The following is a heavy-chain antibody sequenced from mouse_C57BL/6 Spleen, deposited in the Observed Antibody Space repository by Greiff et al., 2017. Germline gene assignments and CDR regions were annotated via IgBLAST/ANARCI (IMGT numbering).Heavy chain of an antibody. J-gene: IGHJ2*01. CDR1: GYTFTDYY. CDR3: ARRGYYDYGDFDY. Sequence: EVQLQQSGPELVKPGASVKISCKASGYTFTDYYMNWVKQSHGKSLEWIGDINPNNGGTSYNQKFKGKATLTVDKSSSTAYMELRSLTSEDSAVYYCARRGYYDYGDFDYWGQGTTLTVSS. D-gene: IGHD2-4*01. CDR2: INPNNGGT. V-gene: IGHV1-26*01.